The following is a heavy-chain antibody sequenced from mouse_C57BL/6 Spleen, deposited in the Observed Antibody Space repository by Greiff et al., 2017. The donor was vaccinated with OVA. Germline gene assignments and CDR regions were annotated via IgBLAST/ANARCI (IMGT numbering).Heavy chain of an antibody. J-gene: IGHJ4*01. CDR2: ISYDGSN. CDR1: GYSITSGYY. V-gene: IGHV3-6*01. Sequence: EVQLVESGPGLVKPSQSLSLTCSVTGYSITSGYYWNWIRQFPGNKLEWMGYISYDGSNNYNPSLKHRISITRDTSKNQFFLKLNSVTTEDTATYYCARANWTYYYAMDYWGQGTSVTVSS. D-gene: IGHD4-1*01. CDR3: ARANWTYYYAMDY.